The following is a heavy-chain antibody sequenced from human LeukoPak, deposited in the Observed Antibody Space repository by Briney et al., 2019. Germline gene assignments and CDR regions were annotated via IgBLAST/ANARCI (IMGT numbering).Heavy chain of an antibody. CDR3: ARVTANFFDY. D-gene: IGHD1-14*01. V-gene: IGHV4-34*01. CDR2: INHSGST. Sequence: SETLSLTCAVYGGSFSGYYWSWIRQPPGKGLEWIGEINHSGSTNYNPSLKSRVTISVDTSKNQYSLKLSSVTAADTAVYYCARVTANFFDYWGQGTLVTVSS. CDR1: GGSFSGYY. J-gene: IGHJ4*02.